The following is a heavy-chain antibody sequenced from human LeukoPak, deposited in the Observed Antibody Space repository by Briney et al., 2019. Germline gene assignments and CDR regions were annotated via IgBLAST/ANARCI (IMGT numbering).Heavy chain of an antibody. D-gene: IGHD5-18*01. V-gene: IGHV5-51*01. CDR2: IYPGDSDT. Sequence: GESLKISCRGSGYSFTSFWIGWVRQMPGKGIEWMGIIYPGDSDTRYSPSFQGQVTISADKSISTAYLQWSSLKASDTAMYYCARRGYSYVGPRDWFDPWGQGTLVTVSS. CDR1: GYSFTSFW. J-gene: IGHJ5*02. CDR3: ARRGYSYVGPRDWFDP.